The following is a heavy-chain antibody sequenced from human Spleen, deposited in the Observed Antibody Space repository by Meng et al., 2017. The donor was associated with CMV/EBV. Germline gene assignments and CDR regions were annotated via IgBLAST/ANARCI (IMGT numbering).Heavy chain of an antibody. CDR2: IRYDGSKK. CDR1: GFNFSNFA. Sequence: SGFNFSNFAMNWVRQAPGKGLEWVALIRYDGSKKYYGDSVKGRFTISRDNSKNTLFLQMNSLRAEDTAVYYCAKSSIILPISPFDMWGQGTMVTVSS. D-gene: IGHD3/OR15-3a*01. V-gene: IGHV3-30*02. CDR3: AKSSIILPISPFDM. J-gene: IGHJ3*02.